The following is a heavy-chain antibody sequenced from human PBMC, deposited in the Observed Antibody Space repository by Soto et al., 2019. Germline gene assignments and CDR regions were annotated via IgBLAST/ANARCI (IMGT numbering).Heavy chain of an antibody. CDR3: ARDRLVVVPTAVRSWSWFDP. CDR2: ISNDGGNK. V-gene: IGHV3-30-3*01. CDR1: GFTFSSFS. Sequence: GGSLRLSCTASGFTFSSFSMHWVRQAPGKGLEWVAVISNDGGNKYYADSVKGRFTISRDNSKNTLYLQMNSLRPEDTAVYFCARDRLVVVPTAVRSWSWFDPWGQGTLVTVSS. D-gene: IGHD2-2*01. J-gene: IGHJ5*02.